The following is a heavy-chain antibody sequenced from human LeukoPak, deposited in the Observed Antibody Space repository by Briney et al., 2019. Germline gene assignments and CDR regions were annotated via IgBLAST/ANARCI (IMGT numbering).Heavy chain of an antibody. D-gene: IGHD2-2*02. J-gene: IGHJ4*02. CDR2: INPNSGGT. V-gene: IGHV1-2*02. Sequence: ASVKVSCKASGYTFTGYYMHWVRQAPGQGLEWMGWINPNSGGTNYAQKFQGRVTMTRDTSISTAYMELSRLRSDDTAVYYCARVYSRYCSSTSCHTLGYWGQGTLVTVSS. CDR3: ARVYSRYCSSTSCHTLGY. CDR1: GYTFTGYY.